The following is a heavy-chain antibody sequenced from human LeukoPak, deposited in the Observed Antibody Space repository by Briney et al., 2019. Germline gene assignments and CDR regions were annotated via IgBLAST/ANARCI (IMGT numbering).Heavy chain of an antibody. CDR3: VTEGFIYGYHCLDS. D-gene: IGHD5-18*01. V-gene: IGHV3-15*01. CDR1: GFTFSKAW. Sequence: PGGSLRLSCAASGFTFSKAWMSWVRRAPGKGLGWVGRINARTNGGTADYSPPVNGRFTISRDDSKNTLYLQMNNLNSDDTAVYFCVTEGFIYGYHCLDSWGQGTIVAVSS. J-gene: IGHJ3*02. CDR2: INARTNGGTA.